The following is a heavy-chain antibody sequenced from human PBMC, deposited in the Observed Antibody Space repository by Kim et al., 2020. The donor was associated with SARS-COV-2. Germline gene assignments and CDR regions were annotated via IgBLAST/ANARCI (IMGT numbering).Heavy chain of an antibody. J-gene: IGHJ4*02. CDR3: ARIRCYCSSTSCQAAYFDY. Sequence: SGPTLVNPTQTLTLTCTFSGFSLSTSAMCLSWIRQPPGKALEWLARIDWDDDKYYSTSLKTRLTISKDTSKNQVVLTMTNMDPVDTATYYCARIRCYCSSTSCQAAYFDYWGQGTLVTVSS. CDR1: GFSLSTSAMC. CDR2: IDWDDDK. V-gene: IGHV2-70*11. D-gene: IGHD2-2*01.